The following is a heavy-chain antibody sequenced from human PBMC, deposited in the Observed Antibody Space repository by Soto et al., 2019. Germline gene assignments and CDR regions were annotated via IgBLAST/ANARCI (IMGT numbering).Heavy chain of an antibody. J-gene: IGHJ4*02. CDR2: ISWNSGSI. CDR3: AKLKQSTDSYGFLGAFDY. CDR1: GFTFDDYA. D-gene: IGHD5-18*01. V-gene: IGHV3-9*01. Sequence: GGSLRLSCAASGFTFDDYAMHWVRQAPGKGLEWVSGISWNSGSIGYADSVKGRFTISRDNAKNSLYLQMNSLRAEDTALYYCAKLKQSTDSYGFLGAFDYWGQGTLVTVSS.